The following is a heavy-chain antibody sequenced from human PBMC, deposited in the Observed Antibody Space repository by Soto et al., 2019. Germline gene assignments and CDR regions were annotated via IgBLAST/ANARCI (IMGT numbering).Heavy chain of an antibody. CDR3: AKDQGSSWYEIDY. CDR1: GFTFSNYA. D-gene: IGHD6-13*01. V-gene: IGHV3-23*01. Sequence: EVQLLESGGGSVQPGGSLRLSCAASGFTFSNYAVTWVRQAPGKGLEWVSTISGSGGSTYYADSVKGRFTISRDNSKNPLYLQMNSLRAEDTAVYYCAKDQGSSWYEIDYWGQGTLVTVSS. CDR2: ISGSGGST. J-gene: IGHJ4*02.